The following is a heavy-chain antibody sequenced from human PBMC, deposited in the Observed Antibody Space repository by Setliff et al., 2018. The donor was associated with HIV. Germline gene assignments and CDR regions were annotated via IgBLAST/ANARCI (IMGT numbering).Heavy chain of an antibody. CDR2: ISYDGSNK. D-gene: IGHD3-22*01. CDR1: GFTFSSYA. Sequence: GGSLRLSCAASGFTFSSYAMHWVRQAPGKGLEWVAVISYDGSNKYYADSVKGRLTISRDNSKNTLYVQMNSLRAEDTAVYCCARSKGHLYYDDDTGYVLRAFDIWGQGTMVTVSS. CDR3: ARSKGHLYYDDDTGYVLRAFDI. V-gene: IGHV3-30*04. J-gene: IGHJ3*02.